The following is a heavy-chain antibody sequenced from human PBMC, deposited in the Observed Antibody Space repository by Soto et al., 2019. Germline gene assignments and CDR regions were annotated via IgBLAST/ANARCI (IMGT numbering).Heavy chain of an antibody. CDR3: ARRDIVVVPDYYGMDV. CDR1: GYTFTSYG. V-gene: IGHV1-18*01. Sequence: RASVKVSFKASGYTFTSYGISWVRQAPGQGLEWMGWISAYNGNTNYAQKLQGRVTMTTDTSTSTAYMELRSLRSDDTAVYYCARRDIVVVPDYYGMDVWGQGTKVTVSS. D-gene: IGHD2-2*01. J-gene: IGHJ6*02. CDR2: ISAYNGNT.